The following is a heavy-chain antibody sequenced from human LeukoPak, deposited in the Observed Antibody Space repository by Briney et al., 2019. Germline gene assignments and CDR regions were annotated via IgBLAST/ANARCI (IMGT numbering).Heavy chain of an antibody. J-gene: IGHJ4*02. CDR2: ISNNGGYT. CDR3: AKEHVDTAMGFDY. V-gene: IGHV3-23*01. CDR1: GFTFSSSA. D-gene: IGHD5-18*01. Sequence: GGSLRLSCAASGFTFSSSAMSWVRQAPGKGLEWVSAISNNGGYTYYADSVQGRFTISRDNSKNTLYLQMNGLRAEDTAVYYCAKEHVDTAMGFDYWGQGTLVTVSS.